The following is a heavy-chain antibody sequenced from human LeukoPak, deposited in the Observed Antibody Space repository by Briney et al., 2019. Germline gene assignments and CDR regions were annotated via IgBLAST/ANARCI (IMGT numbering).Heavy chain of an antibody. CDR3: AKGGTSWTEDGLES. D-gene: IGHD5-24*01. CDR1: GFTFSTFS. J-gene: IGHJ5*01. Sequence: GGSLRLSCAASGFTFSTFSMHWVRQAPGKGLEWVAVIWYDGSHKYYGDAVKGRFTISRDNANNTVSLQMTSLRVDDTAVYYCAKGGTSWTEDGLESWGLGTRVTVSS. V-gene: IGHV3-33*06. CDR2: IWYDGSHK.